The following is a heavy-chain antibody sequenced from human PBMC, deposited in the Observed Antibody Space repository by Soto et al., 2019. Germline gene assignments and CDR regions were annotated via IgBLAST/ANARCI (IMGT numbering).Heavy chain of an antibody. Sequence: QVQLVESGGGVVQPGRSLRLSCAASGFTFSSYGMHWVRQAPGKGLEWVAVISYDGSNKYYADSVKGRFTISRDNSKNTLYLQMNSLRAEDTAVYYCASHVVGTASGYWGQGTLVTVSS. CDR2: ISYDGSNK. CDR3: ASHVVGTASGY. D-gene: IGHD2-21*02. J-gene: IGHJ4*02. V-gene: IGHV3-30*03. CDR1: GFTFSSYG.